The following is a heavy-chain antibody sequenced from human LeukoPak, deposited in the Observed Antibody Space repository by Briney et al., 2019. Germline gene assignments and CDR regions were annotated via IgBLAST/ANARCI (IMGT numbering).Heavy chain of an antibody. CDR1: GGSIDSTSYY. CDR2: IYHSGST. J-gene: IGHJ1*01. D-gene: IGHD2-15*01. CDR3: ARQDCSASGCYGLHYFDR. Sequence: PSETLSPTCSVSGGSIDSTSYYWTWIRQPPGKGLEYIGNIYHSGSTYYNPSLKSRVTISVDTSRNQFSLKLTSLTAADTAVYFCARQDCSASGCYGLHYFDRWGQGTLVTVSS. V-gene: IGHV4-39*01.